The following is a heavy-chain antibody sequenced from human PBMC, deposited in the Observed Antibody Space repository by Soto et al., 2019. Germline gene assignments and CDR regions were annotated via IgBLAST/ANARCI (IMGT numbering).Heavy chain of an antibody. V-gene: IGHV3-23*01. D-gene: IGHD3-9*01. CDR1: GSTFSSYA. Sequence: LRLSCAASGSTFSSYAMSWVRQAPGKGLEWVSAISGSGGSTYYADSVKGRFTISRDNSKNTLYLQMNSLRAEDTAVYYCAKDAMYYDILTGPTWGQGTLVTVSS. CDR3: AKDAMYYDILTGPT. J-gene: IGHJ4*02. CDR2: ISGSGGST.